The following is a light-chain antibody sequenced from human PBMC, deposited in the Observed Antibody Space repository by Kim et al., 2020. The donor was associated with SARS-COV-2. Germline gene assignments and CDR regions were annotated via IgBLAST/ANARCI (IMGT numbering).Light chain of an antibody. CDR2: DAS. CDR3: QQFNSYPPLT. V-gene: IGKV1-13*02. Sequence: SVGDRVTITCRASQGISSALDWYQQKPGKAPKLLSYDASSLESGVPSRFSGSGSGTDFTLTSSSLQPEDFATYYCQQFNSYPPLTFGGGTKVDIK. CDR1: QGISSA. J-gene: IGKJ4*01.